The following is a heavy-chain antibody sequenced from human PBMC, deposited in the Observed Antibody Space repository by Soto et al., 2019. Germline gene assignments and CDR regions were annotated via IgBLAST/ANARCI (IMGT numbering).Heavy chain of an antibody. CDR2: IYYSGST. D-gene: IGHD3-22*01. Sequence: PSETLSLTCTVSGGSISSGVYYWSWIRQPPGKGLEWIGYIYYSGSTYYNPSLKSRVTISVDTSKNQFSLKLSSVTAADTAVYYCARDDSSGYFYFDYWGQGTLVTVSS. CDR3: ARDDSSGYFYFDY. J-gene: IGHJ4*02. CDR1: GGSISSGVYY. V-gene: IGHV4-30-4*01.